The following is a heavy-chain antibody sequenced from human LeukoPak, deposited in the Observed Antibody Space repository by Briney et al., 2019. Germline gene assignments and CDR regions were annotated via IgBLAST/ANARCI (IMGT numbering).Heavy chain of an antibody. CDR2: INPNSGGT. V-gene: IGHV1-2*02. J-gene: IGHJ5*02. Sequence: ASVKVSCKASGYTFTGYHMHWVRQAPGQGLEWMGWINPNSGGTNYAQKFQGRVTMTRDTSISTAYMELSGLRSDDTAVYYCARDLSSSNANWFDPWGQGTLVTVSS. D-gene: IGHD6-13*01. CDR1: GYTFTGYH. CDR3: ARDLSSSNANWFDP.